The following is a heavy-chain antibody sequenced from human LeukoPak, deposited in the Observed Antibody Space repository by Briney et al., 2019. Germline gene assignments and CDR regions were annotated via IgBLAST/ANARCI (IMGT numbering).Heavy chain of an antibody. CDR1: GGSISSGDYY. Sequence: PSETLSLTCTVSGGSISSGDYYWSWIRQPPGKALEWIGNIYYSGSTYYNPSLKSRVTISVDTSKNQFSLKLSSVTAADTAVYYCARVERGLDYGDYGDAFDIWGQGTMVTVSS. D-gene: IGHD4-17*01. J-gene: IGHJ3*02. V-gene: IGHV4-30-4*08. CDR2: IYYSGST. CDR3: ARVERGLDYGDYGDAFDI.